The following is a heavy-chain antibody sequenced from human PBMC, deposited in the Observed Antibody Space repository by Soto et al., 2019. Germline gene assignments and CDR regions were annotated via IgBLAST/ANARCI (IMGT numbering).Heavy chain of an antibody. J-gene: IGHJ6*02. CDR2: IIPVFRAP. V-gene: IGHV1-69*13. Sequence: ASVKVSCKVSGGTFSTYAISWVRQAPGQGLEWMGGIIPVFRAPDYAQKFQGRVTITADESARTAFMELTGLRFEVTAVYYCARDKDRLRLGGNHYYITDVWGQGTTVTVSS. CDR1: GGTFSTYA. CDR3: ARDKDRLRLGGNHYYITDV. D-gene: IGHD5-12*01.